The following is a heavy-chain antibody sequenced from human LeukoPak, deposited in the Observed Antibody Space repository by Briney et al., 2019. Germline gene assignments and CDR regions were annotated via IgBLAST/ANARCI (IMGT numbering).Heavy chain of an antibody. J-gene: IGHJ4*02. CDR3: ARDRAEYSSSSRGYFDY. Sequence: ASVKVSCKXSGYTFTSYGISWVRQAPGQGLEWMGWISAYNGNTNYSQKLQGRVTMTTDTSTSTAYMELRSLRSDDTAVYYCARDRAEYSSSSRGYFDYWGQGTLVTVSS. V-gene: IGHV1-18*01. CDR2: ISAYNGNT. CDR1: GYTFTSYG. D-gene: IGHD6-6*01.